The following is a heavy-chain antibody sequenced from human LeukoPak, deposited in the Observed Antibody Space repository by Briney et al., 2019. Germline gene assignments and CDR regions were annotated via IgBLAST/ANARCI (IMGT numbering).Heavy chain of an antibody. CDR3: ARGSPRGKYYYMDV. CDR1: GFTFSSFD. V-gene: IGHV3-13*01. J-gene: IGHJ6*03. D-gene: IGHD1-1*01. CDR2: IGTASDT. Sequence: AGGSLRLSCAASGFTFSSFDMHWVRQPTGQGLEWVSTIGTASDTYYPGSVECRFTLSRDNAKNSLYLQMNILTAGDTAVYYYARGSPRGKYYYMDVWGKGTTVTVSS.